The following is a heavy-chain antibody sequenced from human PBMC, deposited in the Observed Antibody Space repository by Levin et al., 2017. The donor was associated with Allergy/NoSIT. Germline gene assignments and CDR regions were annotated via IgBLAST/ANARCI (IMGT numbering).Heavy chain of an antibody. CDR2: IHPSGSTI. V-gene: IGHV3-48*03. CDR1: GFTFSHYE. D-gene: IGHD3-22*01. Sequence: GESLKISCAASGFTFSHYEMNWVRQTPGKGMEWISYIHPSGSTIYYADSVRGRFTISRDNAKNSLHLQMNSLRAEDTGVYYCVRDVNSSDACCHGNSWGQGTLVTVSS. CDR3: VRDVNSSDACCHGNS. J-gene: IGHJ5*02.